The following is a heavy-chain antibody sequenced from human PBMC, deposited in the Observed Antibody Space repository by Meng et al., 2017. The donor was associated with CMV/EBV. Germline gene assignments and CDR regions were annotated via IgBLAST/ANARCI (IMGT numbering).Heavy chain of an antibody. CDR3: AGFIVARPWAYGSFDY. J-gene: IGHJ4*02. V-gene: IGHV4-39*01. CDR1: GGPISSSSYY. CDR2: IYYSGST. D-gene: IGHD6-6*01. Sequence: SETLSLTCTVSGGPISSSSYYWGWIRQPPGKGLDWIGSIYYSGSTYYNPSLKSRVTISVDTSKNQFSLKLSSVTAADTAVYYCAGFIVARPWAYGSFDYWGQGTLVTVSS.